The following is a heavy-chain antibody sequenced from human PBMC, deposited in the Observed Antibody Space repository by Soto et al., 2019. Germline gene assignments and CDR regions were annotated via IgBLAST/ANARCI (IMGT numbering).Heavy chain of an antibody. Sequence: SETLSLTCSVSGDSITSGDYYWTWVRQAPGKGLEWLGDIYYRGSTAYTPSLSSRLTIYLHTSKNHFSLRLHAATAADTAVYSCDRGECLNRSGYYYCHHWGQGTPVTVSS. D-gene: IGHD3-3*01. CDR1: GDSITSGDYY. J-gene: IGHJ1*01. CDR3: DRGECLNRSGYYYCHH. CDR2: IYYRGST. V-gene: IGHV4-30-4*02.